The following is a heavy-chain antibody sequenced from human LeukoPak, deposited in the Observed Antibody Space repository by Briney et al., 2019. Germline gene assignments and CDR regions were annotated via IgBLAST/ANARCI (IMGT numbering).Heavy chain of an antibody. Sequence: GGSLRLSCAASGFTFSSYSMNWVRQAPGKGLEWVSGTNWNGGSTGYADSVKGRFTISRDNAKNSLYLQMNSLRAEDTALYYCAREGLLDGEGYYFDYWGQGTLVTVSS. CDR1: GFTFSSYS. CDR3: AREGLLDGEGYYFDY. J-gene: IGHJ4*02. V-gene: IGHV3-20*04. D-gene: IGHD3-3*01. CDR2: TNWNGGST.